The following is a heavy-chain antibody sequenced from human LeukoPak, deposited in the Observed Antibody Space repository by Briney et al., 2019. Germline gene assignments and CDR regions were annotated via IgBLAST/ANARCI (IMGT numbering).Heavy chain of an antibody. J-gene: IGHJ2*01. D-gene: IGHD1-26*01. V-gene: IGHV4-59*01. CDR3: ARSGSYFPIWYFDR. Sequence: PSETLSLTCTVSGGSISSYYWSWIRQPPGKGPEWIGYIYYSGSTNYNPSLKSRVTISVDTSKNQFSLKLSSVTAADTAVYYCARSGSYFPIWYFDRWGRGTLVSVSS. CDR1: GGSISSYY. CDR2: IYYSGST.